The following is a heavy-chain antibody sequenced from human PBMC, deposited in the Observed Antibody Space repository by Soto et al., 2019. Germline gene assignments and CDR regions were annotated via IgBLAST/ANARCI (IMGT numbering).Heavy chain of an antibody. J-gene: IGHJ4*01. CDR2: TYYRSKWYN. Sequence: LSLTCAISGDSVSSNSAAWNWIRQSPSRGLEWLGRTYYRSKWYNDYAVSVRSRITINPDTSKNQFSLHLDSVTPEDTALYYCARAPSYTSGWPFDYWGQGTLVTVSS. CDR1: GDSVSSNSAA. CDR3: ARAPSYTSGWPFDY. D-gene: IGHD6-19*01. V-gene: IGHV6-1*01.